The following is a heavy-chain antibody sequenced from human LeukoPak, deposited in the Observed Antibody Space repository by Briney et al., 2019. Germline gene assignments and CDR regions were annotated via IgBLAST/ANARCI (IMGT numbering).Heavy chain of an antibody. CDR1: GFTSSSYA. Sequence: GGSLRLSCAASGFTSSSYAMSWVRQAPGKGLEWVSAISGSGGSTYYADSVKGRFTISRDNSKNTLYLQMNSLRAEDTAVYYCAKGRYFDWLLSDYWGQGTLVTVSS. J-gene: IGHJ4*02. CDR2: ISGSGGST. V-gene: IGHV3-23*01. D-gene: IGHD3-9*01. CDR3: AKGRYFDWLLSDY.